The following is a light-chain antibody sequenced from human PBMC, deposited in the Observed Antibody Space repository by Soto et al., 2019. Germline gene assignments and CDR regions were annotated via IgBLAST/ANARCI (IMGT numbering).Light chain of an antibody. CDR1: SSNIGSNT. CDR3: AAWDDSLNGLI. CDR2: SNH. Sequence: QSVPTQPPSASGTPGQRVTISCSGSSSNIGSNTVNWYQQLPGTAPKLLIYSNHQRPSGVPDRFSGSKSGTSASLAISGLQSEDEADYYCAAWDDSLNGLIFGGGTKLTVL. V-gene: IGLV1-44*01. J-gene: IGLJ2*01.